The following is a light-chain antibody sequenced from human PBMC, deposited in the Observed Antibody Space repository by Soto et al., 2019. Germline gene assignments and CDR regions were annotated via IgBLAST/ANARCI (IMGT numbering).Light chain of an antibody. CDR3: QQYYGLPPLT. V-gene: IGKV1-33*01. CDR2: HAS. CDR1: HNITNN. J-gene: IGKJ5*01. Sequence: DIQMTQSPSSLSASIGDRFTITCHASHNITNNLSWYQQKPGKAPNLLIYHASKLAKGVTSRFSGSGSGTDFSFIITSLQREDLATYYCQQYYGLPPLTFGQGTRLEIK.